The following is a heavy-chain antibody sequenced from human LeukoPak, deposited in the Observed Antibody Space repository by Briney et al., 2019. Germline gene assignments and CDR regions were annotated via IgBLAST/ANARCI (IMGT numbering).Heavy chain of an antibody. CDR3: ASGPWGPPLDV. J-gene: IGHJ6*04. Sequence: ASVKVSCKASGYTFTGYYMHWVRQAPGQGPEWMGWINPNSGDTNFAQKFQGRVTMTRDASISTAYMELSRLRSDDTAVYYCASGPWGPPLDVWGKGTTVTVSS. V-gene: IGHV1-2*02. D-gene: IGHD7-27*01. CDR1: GYTFTGYY. CDR2: INPNSGDT.